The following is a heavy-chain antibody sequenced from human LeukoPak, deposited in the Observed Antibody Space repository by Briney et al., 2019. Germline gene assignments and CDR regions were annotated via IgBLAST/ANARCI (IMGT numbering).Heavy chain of an antibody. CDR1: GGSISSSSYY. Sequence: SETLSLTCTVSGGSISSSSYYWSWIRQPPGEGLEEIGSFHGGLIFYKSSLTSRVTISVDTSKNQFSLKLSSVTAADTAVYYCARHLHRVGATRGYFDYWGQGTLVTVSS. V-gene: IGHV4-39*01. CDR3: ARHLHRVGATRGYFDY. CDR2: FHGGLI. D-gene: IGHD1-26*01. J-gene: IGHJ4*02.